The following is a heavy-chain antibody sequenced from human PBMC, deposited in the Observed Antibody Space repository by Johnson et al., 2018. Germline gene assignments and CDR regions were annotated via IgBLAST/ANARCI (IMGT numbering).Heavy chain of an antibody. J-gene: IGHJ1*01. D-gene: IGHD3-3*02. CDR2: MYHSGGT. V-gene: IGHV4-59*01. CDR3: ARGRGTGSYSQAYLDH. Sequence: QVQLQESGPGLVKPSDTLSLMCTVSGGSISSYYYHWIRQSPGKGLEWIGYMYHSGGTNYNPSLTGRVTISLDTSKNQFSLKLSPATAADTAVYYWARGRGTGSYSQAYLDHWGQGTLVTVSS. CDR1: GGSISSYY.